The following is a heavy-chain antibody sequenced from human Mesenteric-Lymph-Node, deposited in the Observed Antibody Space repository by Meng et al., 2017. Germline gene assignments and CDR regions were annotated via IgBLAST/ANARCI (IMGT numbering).Heavy chain of an antibody. CDR3: ARDLGELSFAAPLDY. D-gene: IGHD3-16*02. V-gene: IGHV1-69*05. CDR2: IIPIFGTA. Sequence: SVKVSCKASGGTFSSYAISWVRQAPGQGLEWMGGIIPIFGTANYAQKFQGRVTITTDESTSTAYMELSSLRSEDTAVYYCARDLGELSFAAPLDYWGQGTLVTVSS. CDR1: GGTFSSYA. J-gene: IGHJ4*02.